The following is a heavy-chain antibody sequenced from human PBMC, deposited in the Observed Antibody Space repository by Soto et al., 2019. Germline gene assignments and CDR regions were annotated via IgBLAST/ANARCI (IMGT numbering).Heavy chain of an antibody. CDR2: IKQDGSEK. CDR1: GFTFSSYW. CDR3: ARFGTYYYDSSGYLFDY. J-gene: IGHJ4*02. Sequence: EVQLVESGGGLVQPGGSLRLSCAASGFTFSSYWMSWVRQAPGKGLEWVANIKQDGSEKYYVDSVKGRFTISRDNAKNSRYLQMNSLRAEDTAVYYCARFGTYYYDSSGYLFDYWGQGTLVTVSS. V-gene: IGHV3-7*03. D-gene: IGHD3-22*01.